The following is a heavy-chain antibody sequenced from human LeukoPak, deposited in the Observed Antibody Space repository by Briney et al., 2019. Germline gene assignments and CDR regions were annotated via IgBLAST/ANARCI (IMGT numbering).Heavy chain of an antibody. D-gene: IGHD5-24*01. V-gene: IGHV3-23*01. CDR2: ISGSGGST. J-gene: IGHJ3*02. Sequence: PGGSLRLSCAASGFTFSNAWMSWVRQAPGKGLEWVSAISGSGGSTYYADSVKGRFTISRDNSKNTLYLQMNSLRAEDTAVYYCAKDLGWEMATISMGFRAFDIWGQGTMVTVSS. CDR1: GFTFSNAW. CDR3: AKDLGWEMATISMGFRAFDI.